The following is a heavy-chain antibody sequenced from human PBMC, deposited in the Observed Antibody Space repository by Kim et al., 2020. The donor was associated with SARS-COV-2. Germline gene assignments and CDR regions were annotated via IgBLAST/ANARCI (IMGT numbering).Heavy chain of an antibody. J-gene: IGHJ5*02. D-gene: IGHD6-13*01. Sequence: GGSLRLSCAASGFTFSSYSMNWVRQAPGKGLEWVSSISSSSSYIYYADSVKGRFTISRDNAKNSLYLQMNSLRAEDTAVYYCAREKDPEGTGGSSWYGNPYNWFDPWGQGTLVTVSS. CDR2: ISSSSSYI. CDR3: AREKDPEGTGGSSWYGNPYNWFDP. CDR1: GFTFSSYS. V-gene: IGHV3-21*01.